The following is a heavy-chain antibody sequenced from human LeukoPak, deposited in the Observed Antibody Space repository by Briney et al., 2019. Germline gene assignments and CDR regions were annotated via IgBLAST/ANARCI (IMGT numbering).Heavy chain of an antibody. CDR2: INHSGST. D-gene: IGHD6-13*01. J-gene: IGHJ5*01. CDR1: GGSFSGYY. Sequence: SETLSLTCAVYGGSFSGYYWSWIRQPPGKGLEWIGEINHSGSTNYNPSLKSRVTISVDTSKNQFSLKLSSVTAADTAVYYCARLIAAAGNWFDSWGQGTLVTVSS. CDR3: ARLIAAAGNWFDS. V-gene: IGHV4-34*01.